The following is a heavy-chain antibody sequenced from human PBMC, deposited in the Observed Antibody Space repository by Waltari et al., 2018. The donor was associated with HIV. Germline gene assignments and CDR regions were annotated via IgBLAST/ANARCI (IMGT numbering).Heavy chain of an antibody. CDR1: GYIFSHYW. V-gene: IGHV5-51*03. D-gene: IGHD3-16*01. CDR2: IYPGDSHA. Sequence: EVQVVQSGAEVKKPGESLKISWKGSGYIFSHYWFGWVRQMPGKGLEYMGLIYPGDSHARYSPSFQGQVTISADRSTSTAYLQWSSLKASDTAMYYCARMQSYGYNDAFDIWGQGTMVTVSS. J-gene: IGHJ3*02. CDR3: ARMQSYGYNDAFDI.